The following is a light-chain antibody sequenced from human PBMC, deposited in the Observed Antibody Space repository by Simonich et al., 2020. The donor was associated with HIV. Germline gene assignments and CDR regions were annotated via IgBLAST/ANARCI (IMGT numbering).Light chain of an antibody. CDR1: QSVLSTSNNKNY. CDR2: WAS. J-gene: IGKJ1*01. Sequence: DIVMTQSPDSLAVSLGERAAINCKSSQSVLSTSNNKNYLAWYQQKPGQPPKLLIYWASTRESGVPDRFSGSGSGTDFTLTISSLQAEDVAVYYCQQYNDWPTFGQGTKVEI. V-gene: IGKV4-1*01. CDR3: QQYNDWPT.